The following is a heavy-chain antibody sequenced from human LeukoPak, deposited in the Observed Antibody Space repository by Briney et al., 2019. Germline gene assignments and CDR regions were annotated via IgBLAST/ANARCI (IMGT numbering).Heavy chain of an antibody. V-gene: IGHV3-9*01. CDR2: INWNGVGT. D-gene: IGHD1-26*01. J-gene: IGHJ6*02. CDR3: AKHMRATNTYSFFGLDV. CDR1: GFTFKDYG. Sequence: PGGSLRLSCAATGFTFKDYGMHWVRQPPGKGLEWASSINWNGVGTDYADSVKGRFTISRDNAKNPLSLQLSSLRPEDTALYYCAKHMRATNTYSFFGLDVWGQGTTVTVSS.